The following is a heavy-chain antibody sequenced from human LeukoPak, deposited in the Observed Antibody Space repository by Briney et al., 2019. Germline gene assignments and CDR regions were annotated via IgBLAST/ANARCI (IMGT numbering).Heavy chain of an antibody. CDR1: GGSISSYY. CDR3: ARGVVAATSWFDP. V-gene: IGHV4-4*07. D-gene: IGHD2-15*01. Sequence: SETLSLTCTVSGGSISSYYLSWIRQPAGKGLEWIGRIYSRVTTYNPSLKSRVTMSADTSRNHVSLTLNSVTAADTAVYYCARGVVAATSWFDPWGQGTLVTVSS. CDR2: IYSRVT. J-gene: IGHJ5*02.